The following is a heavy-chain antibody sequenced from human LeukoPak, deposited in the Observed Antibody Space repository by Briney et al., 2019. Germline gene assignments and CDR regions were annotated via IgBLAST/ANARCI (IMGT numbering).Heavy chain of an antibody. D-gene: IGHD6-6*01. CDR2: INSDGSST. J-gene: IGHJ4*02. CDR3: ARGPNSNWSGLDF. Sequence: GGSLRLSCAASGFTFSSYWMHWVRQAPGKGLVWVSRINSDGSSTSYADSVKGRFAISRDNAKNTLYLQMSSLRAEDTAVYYCARGPNSNWSGLDFWGQGTLLTVSS. CDR1: GFTFSSYW. V-gene: IGHV3-74*01.